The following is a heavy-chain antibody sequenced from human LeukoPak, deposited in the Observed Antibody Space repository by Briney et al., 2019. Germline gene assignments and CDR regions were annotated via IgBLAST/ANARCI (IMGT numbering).Heavy chain of an antibody. Sequence: LSGGSLRLSCAASGFTFSSSWMHWVRQAPGKGLVWVSRINSDGSSTSYADSVKGRFTISRDNAKNTLYLQMNSLRAEDTAVYYCSLRGGYSTGWLDGWGQGTLVTVSS. V-gene: IGHV3-74*01. J-gene: IGHJ5*02. CDR1: GFTFSSSW. CDR3: SLRGGYSTGWLDG. D-gene: IGHD6-19*01. CDR2: INSDGSST.